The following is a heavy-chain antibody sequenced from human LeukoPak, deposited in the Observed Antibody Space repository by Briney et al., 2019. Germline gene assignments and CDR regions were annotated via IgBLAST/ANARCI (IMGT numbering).Heavy chain of an antibody. CDR3: ARAGSGWSFDY. V-gene: IGHV4-59*13. CDR2: NSYSGAS. D-gene: IGHD6-19*01. Sequence: PSETLSLTCAVYGGSFSGYYWSWIRQPPGKGLEWIGYNSYSGASDYNPSLKSRVTISVDTSSNQFSLRLTSVTAADTAFYYCARAGSGWSFDYWGQGALVTVSS. J-gene: IGHJ4*02. CDR1: GGSFSGYY.